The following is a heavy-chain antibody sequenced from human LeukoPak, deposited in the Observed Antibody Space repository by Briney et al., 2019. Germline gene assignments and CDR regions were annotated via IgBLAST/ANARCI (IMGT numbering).Heavy chain of an antibody. CDR2: ISWNSGSI. CDR3: AKDNYYDSSGSFDY. J-gene: IGHJ4*02. Sequence: PGRSLRLSCAASGFTFDDYAMHWVRQAPGKGLEGVSGISWNSGSIGYADSVKGRFTISRDNAKNSLYLQMNSLRAEDTALYYCAKDNYYDSSGSFDYWGQGTLVTVSS. D-gene: IGHD3-22*01. V-gene: IGHV3-9*01. CDR1: GFTFDDYA.